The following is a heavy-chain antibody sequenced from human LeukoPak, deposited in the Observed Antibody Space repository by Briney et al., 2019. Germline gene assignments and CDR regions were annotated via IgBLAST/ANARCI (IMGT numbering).Heavy chain of an antibody. CDR2: ISGSGGST. Sequence: GGSLRLSCAASGFTFSSYAMSWVRQAPGKGLEWVSAISGSGGSTYSADSVKGRFTISRDNSKNTLYLQMNSLRAEDTAVYYCAKDVGLGSFFDCWGQGTLVTVSS. J-gene: IGHJ4*02. D-gene: IGHD3-10*01. V-gene: IGHV3-23*01. CDR1: GFTFSSYA. CDR3: AKDVGLGSFFDC.